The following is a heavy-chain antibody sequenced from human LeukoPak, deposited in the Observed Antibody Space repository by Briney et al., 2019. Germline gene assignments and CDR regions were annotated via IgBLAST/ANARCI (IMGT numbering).Heavy chain of an antibody. Sequence: GGPWRLSCAASGFTFTSYWTHWVPQAPGKALVWVSRINSDGSSTSYADSVKGRFTISRDNAKNTLYLQMNSLRAEDTAVYYCARADSNCGGDCYRDYWGQGTLVTVSS. J-gene: IGHJ4*02. CDR2: INSDGSST. CDR1: GFTFTSYW. V-gene: IGHV3-74*01. CDR3: ARADSNCGGDCYRDY. D-gene: IGHD2-21*02.